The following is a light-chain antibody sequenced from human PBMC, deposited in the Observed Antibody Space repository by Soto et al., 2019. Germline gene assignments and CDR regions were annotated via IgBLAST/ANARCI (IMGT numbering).Light chain of an antibody. CDR3: SSYTSSSTLWVV. J-gene: IGLJ2*01. CDR1: SSDVGGYNY. V-gene: IGLV2-14*01. CDR2: DVS. Sequence: QSVLTQPASVSGSPGQSITISCTGTSSDVGGYNYVSWYQQHPGKAPKLMIYDVSNRPSGVSNRFSGSKSGNTASLTISGLQAEDEADYDCSSYTSSSTLWVVFGGGTKVTVL.